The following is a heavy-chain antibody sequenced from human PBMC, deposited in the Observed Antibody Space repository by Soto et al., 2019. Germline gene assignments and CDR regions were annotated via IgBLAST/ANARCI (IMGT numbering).Heavy chain of an antibody. J-gene: IGHJ4*02. CDR1: GGSISSYY. Sequence: PSETLSLTCTVSGGSISSYYWSWIRQPPGKGLEWIGYIYYSGSTNYNPSLKSRVTLSVDTSKNQFSLKLSSVTAADTAVYYCARDHGYKMGWLGYWGQGTLVTVSS. V-gene: IGHV4-59*01. D-gene: IGHD5-12*01. CDR2: IYYSGST. CDR3: ARDHGYKMGWLGY.